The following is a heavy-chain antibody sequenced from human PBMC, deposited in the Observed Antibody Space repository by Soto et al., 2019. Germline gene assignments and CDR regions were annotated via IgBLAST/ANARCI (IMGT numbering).Heavy chain of an antibody. CDR2: IYYSGST. J-gene: IGHJ3*02. V-gene: IGHV4-59*02. D-gene: IGHD6-19*01. CDR1: GFTVSSNY. Sequence: PGGSLRLSCAASGFTVSSNYMSWVRQAPGKGLEWIGYIYYSGSTNYNPSLTSRVTISVDTSKNQFSLKLSSVTAADTAVYYCARGSGAGEINLTFDIWG. CDR3: ARGSGAGEINLTFDI.